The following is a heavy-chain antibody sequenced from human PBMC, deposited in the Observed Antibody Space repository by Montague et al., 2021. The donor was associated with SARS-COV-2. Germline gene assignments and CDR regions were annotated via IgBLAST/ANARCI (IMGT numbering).Heavy chain of an antibody. J-gene: IGHJ1*01. D-gene: IGHD3-3*02. CDR1: GASIRGNP. CDR2: VRDTGTT. CDR3: ARFVKTGTTSAFYR. Sequence: SETLSLTCGVFGASIRGNPWSWLRKRPGKGLEWIGDVRDTGTTNYNPSVRSRANIFVDTSKAQFSLTLTSVNTADTAVYYCARFVKTGTTSAFYRWGQGTRVIGSS. V-gene: IGHV4-59*12.